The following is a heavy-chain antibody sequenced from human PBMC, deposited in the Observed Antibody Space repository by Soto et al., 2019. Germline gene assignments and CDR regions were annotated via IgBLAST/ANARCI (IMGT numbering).Heavy chain of an antibody. CDR3: ARMSCGYSSSWYPSWWYFDL. V-gene: IGHV2-70*01. J-gene: IGHJ2*01. CDR1: GFSLSTSGMC. Sequence: VSCPTLVNPTQTLTLTCTFSGFSLSTSGMCVSWIRQPPGKALEWLALIDWDDDKYYSTSLKTRLTISKDTSKNQVVLTMTNMDSVDTATYYCARMSCGYSSSWYPSWWYFDLWGRGTMVTVYS. CDR2: IDWDDDK. D-gene: IGHD6-13*01.